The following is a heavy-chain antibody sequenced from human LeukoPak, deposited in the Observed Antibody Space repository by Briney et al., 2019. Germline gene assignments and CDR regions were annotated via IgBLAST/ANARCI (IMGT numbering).Heavy chain of an antibody. CDR2: ISYIGNT. V-gene: IGHV4-59*13. J-gene: IGHJ6*03. D-gene: IGHD3-3*01. CDR1: GGAISGFY. CDR3: ARVEWSGFHYGNYYMDV. Sequence: SETLSLTCSIYGGAISGFYWGWIRQPPGRGLDWIGFISYIGNTNYNPSLRSRVTILLDTSKNQVSLNLNSVTAADTAVYYCARVEWSGFHYGNYYMDVWGNGTSVTVSS.